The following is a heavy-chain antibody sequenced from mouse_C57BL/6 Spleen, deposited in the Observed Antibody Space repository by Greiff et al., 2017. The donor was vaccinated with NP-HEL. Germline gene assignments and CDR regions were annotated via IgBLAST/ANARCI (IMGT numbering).Heavy chain of an antibody. CDR2: IYPGDGDT. CDR1: GYAFSSSW. CDR3: ARVYDGRGYFDV. J-gene: IGHJ1*03. Sequence: VQLQQSGPELVKPGASVKISCKASGYAFSSSWMNWVKQRPGKGLEWIGRIYPGDGDTNYNGKFKGKATLTADKSSSTAYMQLSSLTSEDSAVYFCARVYDGRGYFDVWGTGTTVTVSS. D-gene: IGHD2-3*01. V-gene: IGHV1-82*01.